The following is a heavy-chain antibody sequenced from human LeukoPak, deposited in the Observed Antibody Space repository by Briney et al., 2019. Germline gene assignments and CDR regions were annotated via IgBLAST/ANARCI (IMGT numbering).Heavy chain of an antibody. Sequence: GESLKISCKGSGYTFTIYWIGWVRQLPGKGLEWMGIIYPGDSDTRYSPSFQGQVTISADKSITTAYLQWRSLKASDTAILYCARPRAGGRDAFDVWGQGTVVTVSS. D-gene: IGHD2-8*02. J-gene: IGHJ3*01. V-gene: IGHV5-51*01. CDR3: ARPRAGGRDAFDV. CDR2: IYPGDSDT. CDR1: GYTFTIYW.